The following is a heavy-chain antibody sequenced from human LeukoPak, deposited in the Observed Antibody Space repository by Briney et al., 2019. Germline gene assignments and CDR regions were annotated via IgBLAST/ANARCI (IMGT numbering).Heavy chain of an antibody. Sequence: GASVKVSCKASGGTFSSQSFSWVRQAPGQGLEWMGGITTIFGTANYAQKFQGRVTITTDESTSTVYMELNSLRSEDTAVYYCARDQRTTPANYFEYWGQGTQVTVSS. D-gene: IGHD1/OR15-1a*01. CDR2: ITTIFGTA. CDR1: GGTFSSQS. J-gene: IGHJ4*02. V-gene: IGHV1-69*05. CDR3: ARDQRTTPANYFEY.